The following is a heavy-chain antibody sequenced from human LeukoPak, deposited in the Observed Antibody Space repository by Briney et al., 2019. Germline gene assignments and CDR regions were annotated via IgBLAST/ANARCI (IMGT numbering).Heavy chain of an antibody. J-gene: IGHJ5*02. D-gene: IGHD6-13*01. CDR1: GFSLSTSGVG. CDR3: AHGTYSSSWVNWCDP. Sequence: SGPTLVKPTQTLTLTCTFPGFSLSTSGVGVGWIRQPPGKALEWLALIYWNDDKRYSPSLKSRITITNDASKNQVVLTMTNMDPVDTATYYCAHGTYSSSWVNWCDPGRKGTLVTVFS. V-gene: IGHV2-5*01. CDR2: IYWNDDK.